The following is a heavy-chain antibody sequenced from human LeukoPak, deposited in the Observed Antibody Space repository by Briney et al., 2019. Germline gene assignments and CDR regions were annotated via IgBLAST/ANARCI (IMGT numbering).Heavy chain of an antibody. D-gene: IGHD5-24*01. CDR1: GGSISSYY. CDR2: IYYGGST. V-gene: IGHV4-59*01. J-gene: IGHJ4*02. Sequence: PSETLSLTCTVSGGSISSYYWSWIRQSPGKGLEWIGYIYYGGSTNYNPSLKSRVTISVDTSKNQFSLKLSSVTAADTAVYYRARGHTILDGYSYETRTFDYWGQGTLVTVSS. CDR3: ARGHTILDGYSYETRTFDY.